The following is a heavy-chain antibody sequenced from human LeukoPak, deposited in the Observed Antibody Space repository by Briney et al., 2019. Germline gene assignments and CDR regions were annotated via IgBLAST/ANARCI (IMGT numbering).Heavy chain of an antibody. CDR2: INPNSGGT. CDR3: AKGRVVGGSKLLTYHWFGP. CDR1: GYTFSGYY. V-gene: IGHV1-2*02. D-gene: IGHD2-15*01. J-gene: IGHJ5*02. Sequence: ASLKVSCKASGYTFSGYYIHWVRQAPGQGLEWRGWINPNSGGTKYAQKFQGRISMTRDTSISTVYMRLSKLTSDDAAVYDCAKGRVVGGSKLLTYHWFGPWGQGTLGTVSS.